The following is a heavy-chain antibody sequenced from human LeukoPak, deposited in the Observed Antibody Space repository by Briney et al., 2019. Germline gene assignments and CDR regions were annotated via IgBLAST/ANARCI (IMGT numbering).Heavy chain of an antibody. D-gene: IGHD6-13*01. V-gene: IGHV3-30*02. CDR1: GFTFSSYG. J-gene: IGHJ4*02. CDR3: AKDFYEVDSWYYFDY. CDR2: IRYDGSNK. Sequence: LGGSLRLSCAASGFTFSSYGMHWVRQAPGKGLEWVAFIRYDGSNKYYADSVKGRFTISRDNSKNTLYLQMNSLRAEDTAVYYCAKDFYEVDSWYYFDYWGQGTLVTVSS.